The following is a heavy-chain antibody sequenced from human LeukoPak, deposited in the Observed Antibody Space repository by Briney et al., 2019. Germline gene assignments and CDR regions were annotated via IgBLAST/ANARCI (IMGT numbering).Heavy chain of an antibody. CDR3: ARDRDDFWSGYPKMFDP. CDR1: GFTFSSYS. V-gene: IGHV3-48*01. J-gene: IGHJ5*02. D-gene: IGHD3-3*01. CDR2: ISSSSSTI. Sequence: QPGGSLRLSCAASGFTFSSYSMNWVRQAPGKGLEWVSYISSSSSTIYYADSVKGRFTISRDNAKNSLYLQMNSLRAEDTAVYCCARDRDDFWSGYPKMFDPWGQGTLVTVSS.